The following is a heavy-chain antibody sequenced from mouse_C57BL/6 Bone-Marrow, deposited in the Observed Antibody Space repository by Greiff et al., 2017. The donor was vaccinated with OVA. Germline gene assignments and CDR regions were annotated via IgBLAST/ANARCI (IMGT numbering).Heavy chain of an antibody. Sequence: VQLKESGPELVKPGDSVKISCKASGYSFTGYFMNWVMQSHGKSLEWIGRINPYNGDTFYNQKFKGKATLTVDKSSSTAHMELRSLTSEDSAVYYCARRTTVHWYFDVWGTGTTVTVSS. J-gene: IGHJ1*03. CDR2: INPYNGDT. V-gene: IGHV1-20*01. D-gene: IGHD1-1*01. CDR1: GYSFTGYF. CDR3: ARRTTVHWYFDV.